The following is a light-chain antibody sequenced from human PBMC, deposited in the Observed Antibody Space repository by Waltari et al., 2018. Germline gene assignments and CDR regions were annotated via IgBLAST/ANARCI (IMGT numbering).Light chain of an antibody. Sequence: QTVVTQEPSLSVSPGGTVTLTCALSSGSVSTHSYATWYQQTPGQPPRTLVYKGNARSSGVPDRFSGSILGNTAALTITGAQADDESDYYCALYMGSGIWVFGGGTKLTVL. V-gene: IGLV8-61*01. CDR2: KGN. CDR1: SGSVSTHSY. CDR3: ALYMGSGIWV. J-gene: IGLJ3*02.